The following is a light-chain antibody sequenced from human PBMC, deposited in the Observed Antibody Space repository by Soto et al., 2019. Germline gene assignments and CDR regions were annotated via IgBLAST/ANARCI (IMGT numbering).Light chain of an antibody. J-gene: IGKJ2*01. CDR1: QSVSTY. V-gene: IGKV3-15*01. CDR2: GAS. Sequence: EIVMTQSPATLSVSPGERATLSCRASQSVSTYLAWYQQKPGQSPSLLIYGASTRATGIPARFSGSGSETEFTRTISSLQSEDFAVYYCQQYTNWPPYTFGQGTNLEIK. CDR3: QQYTNWPPYT.